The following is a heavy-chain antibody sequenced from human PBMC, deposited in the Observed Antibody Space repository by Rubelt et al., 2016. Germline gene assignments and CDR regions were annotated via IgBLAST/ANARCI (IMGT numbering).Heavy chain of an antibody. V-gene: IGHV4-34*01. J-gene: IGHJ3*02. CDR1: GGSFSGYY. D-gene: IGHD3-10*01. CDR2: INHSGST. Sequence: QVQLQQWGAGLLKPSETLSLSCAVYGGSFSGYYWSWIRQPPGKGLEWIGEINHSGSTNYNPSLKHRVTISVDTSKNQCSRTRGVVTAADTALYYCARLGPGSTSHAFDIWGQGTMVTVSS. CDR3: ARLGPGSTSHAFDI.